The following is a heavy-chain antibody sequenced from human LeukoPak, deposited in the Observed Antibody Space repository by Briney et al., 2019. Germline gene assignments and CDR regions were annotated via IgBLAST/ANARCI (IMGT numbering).Heavy chain of an antibody. Sequence: SVKVSCKASGGTFSSYAISWVRQAPGQGLEWMGGIIPIFGTANYAQKFQGRVTITADKSTSTAYMELSSLRSEDTAVYYCARLAVVVTARPDYWGQGTLVTVSS. D-gene: IGHD2-21*02. J-gene: IGHJ4*02. CDR1: GGTFSSYA. CDR2: IIPIFGTA. CDR3: ARLAVVVTARPDY. V-gene: IGHV1-69*06.